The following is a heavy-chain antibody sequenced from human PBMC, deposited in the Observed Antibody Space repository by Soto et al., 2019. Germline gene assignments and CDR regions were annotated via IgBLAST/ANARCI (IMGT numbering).Heavy chain of an antibody. CDR2: IYYSGST. J-gene: IGHJ4*03. D-gene: IGHD2-21*01. CDR3: ARRRTSVVAQGYFDV. Sequence: GTLSLTCTVTGYSISSRSYYWGWLRPPPGMGRVWIGSIYYSGSTYNKPSLRCRVSMSIDKTKDQFSLKMKNVTAADTALYFCARRRTSVVAQGYFDVWGPGSLVTVSS. V-gene: IGHV4-39*01. CDR1: GYSISSRSYY.